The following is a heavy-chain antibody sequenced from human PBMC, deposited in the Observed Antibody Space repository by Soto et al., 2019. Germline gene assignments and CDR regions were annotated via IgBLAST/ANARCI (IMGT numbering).Heavy chain of an antibody. D-gene: IGHD3-10*01. CDR3: QLTSYYGLNWLDP. CDR2: IYWDDDK. J-gene: IGHJ5*02. Sequence: QITLKESGPTLVKPTQTLTLTCTFSGFSLSTSGVGVGWIRQPPGKALEWLALIYWDDDKRYGPSLKSRLPISKDASQTQVVLTMPHMDPLDTATYYCQLTSYYGLNWLDPWGQGTLVTVSS. V-gene: IGHV2-5*05. CDR1: GFSLSTSGVG.